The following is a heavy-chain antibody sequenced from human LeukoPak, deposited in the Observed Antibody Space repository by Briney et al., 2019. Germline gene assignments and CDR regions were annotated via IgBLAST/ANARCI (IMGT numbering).Heavy chain of an antibody. V-gene: IGHV3-53*01. Sequence: QAGGSLRLSCAASGLTVSTNYMRWIRQAPGKGLEWVSLIYAGGGTAYADSVKGRFTISRDNSKNTLYLQMNYVRAEDTAVYYCARVALITIHENDAFDIWGQGTVVTVSS. CDR1: GLTVSTNY. D-gene: IGHD3-3*01. J-gene: IGHJ3*02. CDR3: ARVALITIHENDAFDI. CDR2: IYAGGGT.